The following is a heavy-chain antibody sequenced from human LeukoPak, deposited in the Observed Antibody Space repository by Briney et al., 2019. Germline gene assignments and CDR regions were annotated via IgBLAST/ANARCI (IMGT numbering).Heavy chain of an antibody. CDR3: ARDCSGGSCSSEGGY. CDR1: GGTFSSYA. CDR2: IIPIFGTA. Sequence: ASVEVSCKASGGTFSSYAISWVRQAPGQGLEWMGGIIPIFGTANYAQKFQGRVTITADESTSTAYMELSSLRSEDTAVYYCARDCSGGSCSSEGGYWGQGTLVTVSS. V-gene: IGHV1-69*13. J-gene: IGHJ4*02. D-gene: IGHD2-15*01.